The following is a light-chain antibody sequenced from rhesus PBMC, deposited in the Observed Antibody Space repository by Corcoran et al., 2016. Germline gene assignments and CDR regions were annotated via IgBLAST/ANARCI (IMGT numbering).Light chain of an antibody. CDR3: QQDYSWPWT. Sequence: EIVMTQSPATLSLSPGERATLSCRASQSVSSRLAWYQQKPGQAPRLLIYDASRRATGIPDRFSGSGSGKECTLTISSLGPEDVGVYYCQQDYSWPWTFGQGTKVEIK. CDR2: DAS. CDR1: QSVSSR. V-gene: IGKV3-42*01. J-gene: IGKJ1*01.